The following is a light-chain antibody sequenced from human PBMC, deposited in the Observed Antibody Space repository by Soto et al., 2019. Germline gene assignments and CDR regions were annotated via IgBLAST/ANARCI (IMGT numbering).Light chain of an antibody. CDR3: TSYAGSNNFFYV. J-gene: IGLJ1*01. CDR1: SSDVGGYNY. CDR2: EVS. Sequence: QSALTKPPSGSGSPGQSVTISCTGTSSDVGGYNYVSWYQQHPGKAPKLMIYEVSKRPSGVPDRFSGPKSGNTASLTVSGLQAEDEADYYCTSYAGSNNFFYVFGTGTKVTVL. V-gene: IGLV2-8*01.